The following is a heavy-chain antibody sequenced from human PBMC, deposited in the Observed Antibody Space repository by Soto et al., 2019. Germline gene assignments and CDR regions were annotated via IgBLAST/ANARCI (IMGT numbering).Heavy chain of an antibody. Sequence: QVQLQESGPGLVKPSQTLSLTCTVSGASISTGGYFWSWIRQSPEKGLEWIGHTYNSGTTYNNPSLNSRLTISVDTSKNHFSLTLSSVTAADTAVYYCARGRDTEKVDSWGQGTLVTVSS. D-gene: IGHD2-2*02. CDR2: TYNSGTT. J-gene: IGHJ4*02. V-gene: IGHV4-30-4*01. CDR1: GASISTGGYF. CDR3: ARGRDTEKVDS.